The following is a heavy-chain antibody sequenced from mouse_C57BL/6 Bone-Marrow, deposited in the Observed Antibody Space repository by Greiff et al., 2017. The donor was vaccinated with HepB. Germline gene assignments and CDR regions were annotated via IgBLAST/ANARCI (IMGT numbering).Heavy chain of an antibody. J-gene: IGHJ3*01. CDR2: IYPGGGYT. Sequence: QVQLKQSGAELVRPGTSVKMSCKASGYTFTNYWIGWAKQRPGHGLEWIGDIYPGGGYTNYNEKFKGKATLTADKSSSTAYMQFSSLTSEDSAIYYCARSGGYLRFAYWGQGTLVTVSA. CDR1: GYTFTNYW. D-gene: IGHD2-3*01. V-gene: IGHV1-63*01. CDR3: ARSGGYLRFAY.